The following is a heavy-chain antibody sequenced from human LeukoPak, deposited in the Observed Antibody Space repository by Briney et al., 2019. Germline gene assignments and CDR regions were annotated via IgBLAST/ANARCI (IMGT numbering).Heavy chain of an antibody. J-gene: IGHJ4*02. CDR1: EFTVSRNY. Sequence: GRSLRLSCTASEFTVSRNYMRWVRQAPGEGLEWVSLIFSNGDTHYADSVKGRFTISRDTSKNTVSLQMNSLGVEDTAMYYCTRDQINYWGQGTLVTVSS. CDR2: IFSNGDT. V-gene: IGHV3-53*01. D-gene: IGHD3-16*01. CDR3: TRDQINY.